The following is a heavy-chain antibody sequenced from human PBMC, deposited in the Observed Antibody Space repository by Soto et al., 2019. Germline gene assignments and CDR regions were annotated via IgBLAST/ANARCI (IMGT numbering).Heavy chain of an antibody. D-gene: IGHD3-22*01. CDR1: GFTFSDYY. CDR3: ARVYYYDSSGYLYYFDY. J-gene: IGHJ4*02. Sequence: QVQLVESGGGLVKPGGSLRLSCAASGFTFSDYYMSWIRQAPGKGLEWVSYISSSSSYTNYADSVKGRFTISRDNAKNSLYLQMNSLRAEDTAVYYCARVYYYDSSGYLYYFDYWGQGTLVTVSS. CDR2: ISSSSSYT. V-gene: IGHV3-11*06.